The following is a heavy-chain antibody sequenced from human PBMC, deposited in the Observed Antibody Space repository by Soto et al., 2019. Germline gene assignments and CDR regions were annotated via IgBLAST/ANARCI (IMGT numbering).Heavy chain of an antibody. D-gene: IGHD1-26*01. CDR3: ARGVGSSPPQY. Sequence: SESLCLTWTISGGSGSVYYGSWIRQSTGQGLEWIGYIYASGSPYYNPSLRSRVTISADTSKNQISLKLTSPTAADTAVYYCARGVGSSPPQYWGRGTLVTVSS. V-gene: IGHV4-59*02. J-gene: IGHJ4*02. CDR1: GGSGSVYY. CDR2: IYASGSP.